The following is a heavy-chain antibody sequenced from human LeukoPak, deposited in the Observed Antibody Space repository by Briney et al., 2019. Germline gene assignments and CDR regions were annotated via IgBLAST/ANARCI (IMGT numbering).Heavy chain of an antibody. V-gene: IGHV4-34*01. D-gene: IGHD3-16*01. CDR2: IYYSGST. Sequence: PSETLSLTCAVYGGSFSGYYWSWIRQPPGKGLEWIGSIYYSGSTYYNPSLKSRVTISVDTSKNQFSLKLSSVTAADTAVYYCASLDMITFGGVYFQHWGQGTLVTVSS. CDR3: ASLDMITFGGVYFQH. J-gene: IGHJ1*01. CDR1: GGSFSGYY.